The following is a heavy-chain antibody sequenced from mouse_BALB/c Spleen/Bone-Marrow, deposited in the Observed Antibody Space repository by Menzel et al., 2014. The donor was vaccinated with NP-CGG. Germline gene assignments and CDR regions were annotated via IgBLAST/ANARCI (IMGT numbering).Heavy chain of an antibody. J-gene: IGHJ1*01. CDR2: IYPGDGST. Sequence: VQLQQSGPELVKPGASVKVSCKASGYTFTSYFIHWVKQRPGQGLEWIGWIYPGDGSTKYNEKFKVKTTLTADKSSSTAYMFLSSLASEGSAIYFCAYYRYDEYFDVWGAGTTVTVSS. CDR3: AYYRYDEYFDV. CDR1: GYTFTSYF. V-gene: IGHV1S56*01. D-gene: IGHD2-14*01.